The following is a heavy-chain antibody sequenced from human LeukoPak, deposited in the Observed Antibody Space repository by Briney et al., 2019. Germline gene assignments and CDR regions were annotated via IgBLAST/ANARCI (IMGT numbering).Heavy chain of an antibody. V-gene: IGHV4-59*08. J-gene: IGHJ4*02. D-gene: IGHD4-17*01. CDR2: IHYSGRT. CDR3: ARHSRDYPYRYFEN. CDR1: GGSINYFY. Sequence: PSGTLSLTCTVSGGSINYFYWSWIRQPPGKGLEWIGYIHYSGRTFYKSSLQSRVTISVDSSKNQFSLNLNSVTAADTAVYYCARHSRDYPYRYFENWGQGTLVTVSS.